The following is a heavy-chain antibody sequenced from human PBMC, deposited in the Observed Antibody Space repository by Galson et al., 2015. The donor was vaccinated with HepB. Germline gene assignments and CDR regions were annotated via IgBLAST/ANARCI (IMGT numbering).Heavy chain of an antibody. V-gene: IGHV1-58*02. Sequence: SVKVSCKASGFTFTSSAMLWVRQARGQRLEWIGWIVVGSGNTNYAQKFQERVTITRDMSTSTAYMELSSLRSEDTAVYYCAAFIVAPPYYYYYGMDVWGQGTTVTVSS. J-gene: IGHJ6*02. D-gene: IGHD5-12*01. CDR1: GFTFTSSA. CDR2: IVVGSGNT. CDR3: AAFIVAPPYYYYYGMDV.